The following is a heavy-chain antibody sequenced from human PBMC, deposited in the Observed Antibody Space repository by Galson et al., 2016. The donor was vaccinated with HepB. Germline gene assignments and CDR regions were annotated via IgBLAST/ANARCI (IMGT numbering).Heavy chain of an antibody. V-gene: IGHV3-72*01. CDR3: ARWRSGSCDS. D-gene: IGHD1-26*01. CDR1: GFTISDHY. CDR2: TKNKANSYTT. J-gene: IGHJ4*02. Sequence: SLRLSCAASGFTISDHYMDWVRQGPGKGLEWVGRTKNKANSYTTEYAASVKGRFTISRDESENSMYLQMNSLKTEDTAVYYCARWRSGSCDSWGQGTLVTVSS.